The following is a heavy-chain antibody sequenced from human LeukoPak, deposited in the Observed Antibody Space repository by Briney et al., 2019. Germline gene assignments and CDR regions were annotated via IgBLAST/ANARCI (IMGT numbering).Heavy chain of an antibody. CDR3: ASRVSYGYFYYFDY. D-gene: IGHD5-18*01. J-gene: IGHJ4*02. CDR1: GGSISSSSYC. CDR2: IYYSGST. Sequence: PSETLSLTCTVSGGSISSSSYCWGWIRQPPGKGLEWIGSIYYSGSTYYNPSLKSRVTISVDTSKNQFSLKLSSVTAADTAVYYCASRVSYGYFYYFDYWGQGTLVTVSS. V-gene: IGHV4-39*07.